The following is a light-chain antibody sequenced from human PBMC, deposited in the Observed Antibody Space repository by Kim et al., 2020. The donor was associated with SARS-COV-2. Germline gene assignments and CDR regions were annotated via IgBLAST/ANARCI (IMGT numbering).Light chain of an antibody. V-gene: IGLV2-14*01. CDR2: DVS. CDR1: SSDVGGYNY. CDR3: SSYTSSTTSYV. J-gene: IGLJ1*01. Sequence: QSALTQPASVSGSPGQSITISCTGTSSDVGGYNYVSWYQQHPGKAPKLMIYDVSKRPSWVSYRFSGSKSGNTASLTISGLQAEDEADYYCSSYTSSTTSYVFGTGTKVTVL.